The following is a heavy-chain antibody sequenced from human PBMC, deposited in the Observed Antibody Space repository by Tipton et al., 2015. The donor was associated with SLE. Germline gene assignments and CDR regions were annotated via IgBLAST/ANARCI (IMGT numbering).Heavy chain of an antibody. J-gene: IGHJ4*02. Sequence: TLSLTCTVSGGSISTYYWNWIRQPPGKGLEWIGFIYYTGSTNYNPSLKSRVTISVDTSKNQFSLKLSSVTAADTAVYYCAREGYSYGPFDYWGQGTLVTVSS. D-gene: IGHD5-18*01. CDR3: AREGYSYGPFDY. V-gene: IGHV4-59*01. CDR1: GGSISTYY. CDR2: IYYTGST.